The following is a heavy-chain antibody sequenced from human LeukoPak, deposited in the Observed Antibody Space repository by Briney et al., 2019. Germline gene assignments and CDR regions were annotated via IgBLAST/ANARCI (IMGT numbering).Heavy chain of an antibody. J-gene: IGHJ6*02. CDR3: ARDRLRWYGMDV. CDR1: GGSISSYY. Sequence: SETLSLTCTVSGGSISSYYWSWIRQPPGKGLEWIGYIYYSGSTNYSPSLKSRVIISVDTSKNQFSLKLSSVTAADTAVYYCARDRLRWYGMDVWGQGTTVTVSS. CDR2: IYYSGST. D-gene: IGHD4-23*01. V-gene: IGHV4-59*01.